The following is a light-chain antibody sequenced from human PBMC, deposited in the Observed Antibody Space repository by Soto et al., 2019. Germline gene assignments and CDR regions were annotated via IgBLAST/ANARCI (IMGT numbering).Light chain of an antibody. V-gene: IGLV2-14*03. CDR1: SSDVGGYNS. CDR3: SSYTSSSTLL. J-gene: IGLJ2*01. CDR2: DVS. Sequence: QSVLTQPASVSGSPGQSITISCTGTSSDVGGYNSVSWYQQHPGKAPQLMIYDVSNRPSGVSNRFSGSKSGNTASLTISGLQAEDDGDYYCSSYTSSSTLLFGGGTKLTVL.